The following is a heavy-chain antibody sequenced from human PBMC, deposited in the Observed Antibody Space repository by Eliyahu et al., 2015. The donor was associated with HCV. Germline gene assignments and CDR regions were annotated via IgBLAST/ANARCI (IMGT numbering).Heavy chain of an antibody. Sequence: QVQLHQWGTGLLKPSETLSLTCAVSGGSFSAYYWTWIRQPPGKGLEWIGEIFHTGNTKYNPSLKGRVTISIDTSINLFSLKLNSVTAADTAVYYCARLPLGSFGELLNFDSWGQGTLVTVSS. V-gene: IGHV4-34*12. J-gene: IGHJ4*02. D-gene: IGHD3-10*01. CDR3: ARLPLGSFGELLNFDS. CDR1: GGSFSAYY. CDR2: IFHTGNT.